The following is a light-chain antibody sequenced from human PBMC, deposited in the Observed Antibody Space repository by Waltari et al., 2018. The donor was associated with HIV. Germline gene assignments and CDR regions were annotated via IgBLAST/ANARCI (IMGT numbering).Light chain of an antibody. CDR2: RDS. V-gene: IGLV1-47*01. J-gene: IGLJ3*02. CDR1: TPNIGSSS. CDR3: AVWDDNLHGGL. Sequence: QSVLTQPPSASGTPGQRVSISRSGRTPNIGSSSVYWFQQFPGTAHKLLIRRDSERPSGVPARFSGSKSGTSASLAISGLRSEDEADYFCAVWDDNLHGGLFGGGTKLTVL.